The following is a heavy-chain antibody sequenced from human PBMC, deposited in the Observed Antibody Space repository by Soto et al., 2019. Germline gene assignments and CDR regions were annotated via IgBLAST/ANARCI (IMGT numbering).Heavy chain of an antibody. V-gene: IGHV1-24*01. Sequence: ASVKVPCKVSGYTLTELSMHWVRQAPGKGLEWMGGFDPEDGETIYAQKFQGRVTMTEDTSTDTAYMELSSLRSEDTAVYYCATDSGTPRWFDPWGQGTLVTVSS. CDR2: FDPEDGET. D-gene: IGHD1-1*01. CDR1: GYTLTELS. J-gene: IGHJ5*02. CDR3: ATDSGTPRWFDP.